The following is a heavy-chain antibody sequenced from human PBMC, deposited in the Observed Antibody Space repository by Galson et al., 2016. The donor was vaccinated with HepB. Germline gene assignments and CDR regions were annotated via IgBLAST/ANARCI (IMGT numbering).Heavy chain of an antibody. J-gene: IGHJ6*02. CDR1: GFIVSDTY. CDR2: IYTGGDT. V-gene: IGHV3-66*01. D-gene: IGHD2-2*01. Sequence: SLRLSCAASGFIVSDTYMTWVRQAPGRGLEWVSVIYTGGDTYYADSVKGRFTISRDNSKNTLYLQMSSLRVEETAVYYCSRDAYQVLWPNDYHTVDVWGQGTSVTVFS. CDR3: SRDAYQVLWPNDYHTVDV.